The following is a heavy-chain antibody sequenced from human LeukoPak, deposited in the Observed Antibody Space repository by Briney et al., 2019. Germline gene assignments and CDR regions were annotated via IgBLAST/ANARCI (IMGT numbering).Heavy chain of an antibody. CDR1: GFTFDDYG. J-gene: IGHJ3*02. D-gene: IGHD1-26*01. CDR2: INWNGGST. V-gene: IGHV3-20*04. Sequence: GGSLRLSCAASGFTFDDYGMSWVRQAPGKGLEWVSGINWNGGSTGYADSVKGRFTISRDNAKNSLYLQMNSLRAEDTALYYCARVFSGSYYQDAFDIWGQGTMVTVSS. CDR3: ARVFSGSYYQDAFDI.